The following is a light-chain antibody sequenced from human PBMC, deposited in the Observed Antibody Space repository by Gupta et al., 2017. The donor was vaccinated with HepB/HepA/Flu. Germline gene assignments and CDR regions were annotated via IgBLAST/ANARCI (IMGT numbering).Light chain of an antibody. CDR1: QTITKY. Sequence: DINMTQSPSPLSASVGDRVTITCRASQTITKYLNWYQHKPGKAPKLLIFAASSLQSGVPSRFSGSGSGTDFTLTISSLQPEDFATYYCQQSYRSPPTFGQGTRVEIK. CDR2: AAS. J-gene: IGKJ1*01. V-gene: IGKV1-39*01. CDR3: QQSYRSPPT.